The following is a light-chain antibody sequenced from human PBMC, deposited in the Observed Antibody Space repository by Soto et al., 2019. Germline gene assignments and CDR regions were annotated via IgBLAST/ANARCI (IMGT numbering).Light chain of an antibody. CDR2: AAS. CDR3: QQVNNYPPT. CDR1: QGISDS. Sequence: DIQLTQSPSFQSASVGDRVSITCRASQGISDSLAWYQQNPGKAPKLLIYAASTLQSGVPSRFSGSGSGREFTLTISSLQPEDFTTYYCQQVNNYPPTFGPGTKVEIK. V-gene: IGKV1-9*01. J-gene: IGKJ3*01.